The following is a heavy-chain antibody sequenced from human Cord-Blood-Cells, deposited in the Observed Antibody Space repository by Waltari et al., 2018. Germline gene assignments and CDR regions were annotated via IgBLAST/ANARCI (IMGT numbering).Heavy chain of an antibody. CDR1: GFTFDDYA. CDR2: ISWNSGSI. CDR3: ASGYCSSTSCPMKDY. Sequence: EVQLVESGGGLVQPGRSLRLSCAASGFTFDDYAMHWVRQAPRKGLEWVSGISWNSGSIGYADSVKGRFTISRDNAKNSLYLQMNSLRAEDTALYYCASGYCSSTSCPMKDYWGQGTLVTVSS. D-gene: IGHD2-2*01. J-gene: IGHJ4*02. V-gene: IGHV3-9*01.